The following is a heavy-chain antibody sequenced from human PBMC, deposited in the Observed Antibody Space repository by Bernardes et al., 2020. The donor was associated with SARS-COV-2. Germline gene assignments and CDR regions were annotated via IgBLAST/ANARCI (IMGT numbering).Heavy chain of an antibody. Sequence: GGSLRLSCAASGFTFSDYYMSWIRQAPGKGLEWVSYISSSGSTIYYADSVKGRFTISRDNAKNSLYLQMNSLRAEDTAVYYCARDMMTGRYGSGSTRYYYYGMDVWGQGTTVTVSS. CDR3: ARDMMTGRYGSGSTRYYYYGMDV. CDR1: GFTFSDYY. D-gene: IGHD3-10*01. J-gene: IGHJ6*02. V-gene: IGHV3-11*01. CDR2: ISSSGSTI.